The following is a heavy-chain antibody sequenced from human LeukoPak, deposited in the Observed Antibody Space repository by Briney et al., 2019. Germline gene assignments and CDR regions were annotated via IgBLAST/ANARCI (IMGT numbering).Heavy chain of an antibody. D-gene: IGHD1-26*01. CDR2: IYSGGST. CDR1: GFTVSSNY. V-gene: IGHV3-66*01. J-gene: IGHJ6*03. Sequence: GGSLRLSCAASGFTVSSNYMSWVRQAPGKGLEWVSVIYSGGSTYYADSVKGRFTISRDNSKNTLYLQMNSLRAEDTAVYYCARGASGATAYYYYYMDVWGKGTTVTISS. CDR3: ARGASGATAYYYYYMDV.